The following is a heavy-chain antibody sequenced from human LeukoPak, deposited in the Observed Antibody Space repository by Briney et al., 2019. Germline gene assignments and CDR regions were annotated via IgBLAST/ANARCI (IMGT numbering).Heavy chain of an antibody. D-gene: IGHD4-23*01. CDR1: GFTFTSYG. CDR2: ISYDGNNE. J-gene: IGHJ4*02. Sequence: GGSLRLSCAASGFTFTSYGMHWVRQAPGKGLEWVAIISYDGNNEYYADSVKGRFTISRDNSKNTLYLQMNSLRAEDTAVYYCGKERFWGTDGGTGYFDYWGQGTLVTVSS. CDR3: GKERFWGTDGGTGYFDY. V-gene: IGHV3-30*18.